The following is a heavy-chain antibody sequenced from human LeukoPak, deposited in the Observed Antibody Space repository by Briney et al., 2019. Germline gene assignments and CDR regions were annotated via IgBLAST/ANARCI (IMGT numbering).Heavy chain of an antibody. V-gene: IGHV3-74*01. D-gene: IGHD1-1*01. CDR2: INADGSGT. Sequence: GGSLRLSCEGSGFTFRSYWLHWVRQAPGKGLVWVSRINADGSGTTYADAVKGRFTISRDNRKNTQYLQMNSLRSEDTAVYYCVREDNWNIFDYWGRGTLVTVSS. J-gene: IGHJ4*02. CDR3: VREDNWNIFDY. CDR1: GFTFRSYW.